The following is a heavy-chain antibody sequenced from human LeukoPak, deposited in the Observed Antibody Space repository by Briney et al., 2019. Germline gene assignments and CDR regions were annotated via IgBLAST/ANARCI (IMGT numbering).Heavy chain of an antibody. CDR3: ARGQSPLLEWSYNWFDP. CDR2: INPSGGST. D-gene: IGHD3-3*01. CDR1: GYTFNSYY. J-gene: IGHJ5*02. Sequence: ASVKVSCKASGYTFNSYYMHWVRQAPGQGLEWMGIINPSGGSTSYAQKFQGRVTMTRDTSTSTVYMELSSLRSEDTAVYYCARGQSPLLEWSYNWFDPWGQGTLVTVSS. V-gene: IGHV1-46*02.